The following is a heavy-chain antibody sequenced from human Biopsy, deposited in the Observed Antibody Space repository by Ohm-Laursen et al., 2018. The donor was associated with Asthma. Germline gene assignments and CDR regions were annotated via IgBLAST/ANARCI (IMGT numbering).Heavy chain of an antibody. CDR2: ISYTGNT. CDR3: ARGSSSRLSQWELLVSGGKRAHSYYGMDV. D-gene: IGHD1-26*01. V-gene: IGHV4-39*02. Sequence: TLSLTCTVSGGSMSSSSYSWGWIRQPPGKGLEWIGSISYTGNTDIPSLRSRVTLSVDTSKNNFSLKLTSVTAADTAVYYCARGSSSRLSQWELLVSGGKRAHSYYGMDVWGQGTTVTVSS. J-gene: IGHJ6*02. CDR1: GGSMSSSSYS.